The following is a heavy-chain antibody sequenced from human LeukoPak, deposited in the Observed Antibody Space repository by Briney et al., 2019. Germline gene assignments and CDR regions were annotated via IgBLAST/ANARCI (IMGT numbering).Heavy chain of an antibody. Sequence: SQTLSLTCTVSGGSISSGSYYWSWIRQPAGKGLDWIGRIYTSGSTNYNPSLKSRVTISVDTSKNQFSLKLSSVTAADTVVYCCARDSNWELYFDYWGQGTLVTVSS. D-gene: IGHD1-26*01. CDR2: IYTSGST. CDR3: ARDSNWELYFDY. CDR1: GGSISSGSYY. V-gene: IGHV4-61*02. J-gene: IGHJ4*02.